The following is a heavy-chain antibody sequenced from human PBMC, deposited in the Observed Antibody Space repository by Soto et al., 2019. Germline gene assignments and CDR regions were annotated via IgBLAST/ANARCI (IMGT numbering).Heavy chain of an antibody. CDR1: GSSISSYY. Sequence: SDTLSLTCTVSGSSISSYYWSWIRQPPGKGLEWIGYIYYSGSTNYNPSLKSRVTISVDTSKNQFSLKLSSVTAADTAVYYRARVHDYGDSVWFDPWGQGTLVTVSS. CDR2: IYYSGST. J-gene: IGHJ5*02. D-gene: IGHD4-17*01. CDR3: ARVHDYGDSVWFDP. V-gene: IGHV4-59*01.